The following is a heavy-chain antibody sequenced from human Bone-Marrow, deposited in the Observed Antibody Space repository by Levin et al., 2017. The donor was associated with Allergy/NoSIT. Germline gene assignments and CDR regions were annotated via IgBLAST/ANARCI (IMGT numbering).Heavy chain of an antibody. Sequence: GESLKISCAASGFTFSSYSMNWVRQAPGKGLEWVSSISSSSSYIYYADSVKGRFTISRDNAKNSLYLQMNSLRAEDTAVYYCARFGWARKYYYYGMDVWGQGTTVTVSS. CDR2: ISSSSSYI. V-gene: IGHV3-21*01. CDR1: GFTFSSYS. D-gene: IGHD3-16*01. J-gene: IGHJ6*02. CDR3: ARFGWARKYYYYGMDV.